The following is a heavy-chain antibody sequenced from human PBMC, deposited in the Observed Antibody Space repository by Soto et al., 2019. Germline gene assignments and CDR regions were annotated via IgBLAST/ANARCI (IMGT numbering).Heavy chain of an antibody. J-gene: IGHJ6*03. V-gene: IGHV3-11*01. CDR2: ISSSGSTI. CDR3: ARSYYDFWSGYYDYYYYMDV. D-gene: IGHD3-3*01. CDR1: GFTFSDYY. Sequence: QVQLVESGGGLVKPGGSLRLSCAASGFTFSDYYMSWIRQAPGKGLEWVSYISSSGSTIYYADSVKGRFTISRDNAKNSLYLQMSSLRAEDTAVYYCARSYYDFWSGYYDYYYYMDVWGKGTTVTVSS.